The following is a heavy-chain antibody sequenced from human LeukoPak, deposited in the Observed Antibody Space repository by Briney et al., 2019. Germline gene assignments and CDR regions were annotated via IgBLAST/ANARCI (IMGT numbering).Heavy chain of an antibody. V-gene: IGHV1-2*06. CDR1: GYTFTGYY. D-gene: IGHD1-26*01. J-gene: IGHJ3*02. CDR2: INPNSGGT. CDR3: ATTWEVTDAFDI. Sequence: ASVTVSCKASGYTFTGYYMHWVRQAPGQGLEWMGRINPNSGGTNYAQKFQGRVTMTRDTSICTAYMELSRLRSDDTAVYYCATTWEVTDAFDIWGQGTMVTVSS.